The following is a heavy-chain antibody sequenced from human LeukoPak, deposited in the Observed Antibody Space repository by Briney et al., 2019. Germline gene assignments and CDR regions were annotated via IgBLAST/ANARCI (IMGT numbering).Heavy chain of an antibody. CDR2: ISYDGSNK. V-gene: IGHV3-30-3*01. CDR1: GFTFSSYA. CDR3: ARAREPFGVVNWGFDP. J-gene: IGHJ5*02. Sequence: PGGSQRLSCAASGFTFSSYAMHWVRQAPGKGLEWVAVISYDGSNKYYADSVKGRFTISRDNSKNTLYLQMNSLRAEDTAVYYCARAREPFGVVNWGFDPWGQGTLVTVSS. D-gene: IGHD3-3*01.